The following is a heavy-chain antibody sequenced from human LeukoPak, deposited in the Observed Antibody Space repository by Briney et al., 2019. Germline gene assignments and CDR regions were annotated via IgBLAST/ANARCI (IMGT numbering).Heavy chain of an antibody. Sequence: GSLRLSCAASGFPFSSYGMHWVRQAPGKGLEWVAVIWYDGSNKYYADSVKGRFTISRDNSKNTLYLQMNSLRAEDTAVYYCARDPKYGDYSFYYYYGMDVWGQGTTVTVSS. CDR2: IWYDGSNK. CDR1: GFPFSSYG. J-gene: IGHJ6*02. D-gene: IGHD4-17*01. CDR3: ARDPKYGDYSFYYYYGMDV. V-gene: IGHV3-33*01.